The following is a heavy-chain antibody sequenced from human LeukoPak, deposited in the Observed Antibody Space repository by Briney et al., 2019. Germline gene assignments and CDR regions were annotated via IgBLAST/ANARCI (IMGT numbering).Heavy chain of an antibody. CDR3: ARDAYYDSSGYYPYYFDY. D-gene: IGHD3-22*01. Sequence: VASVKVPCKASGYTFTSYGISWVRQAPGQGLEWMGWISAYNGNTNYAQKLQGRVTMTTDTSTSTAYMELRSLRSDDTAVYYCARDAYYDSSGYYPYYFDYWGQGTLVTVSS. V-gene: IGHV1-18*01. CDR2: ISAYNGNT. CDR1: GYTFTSYG. J-gene: IGHJ4*02.